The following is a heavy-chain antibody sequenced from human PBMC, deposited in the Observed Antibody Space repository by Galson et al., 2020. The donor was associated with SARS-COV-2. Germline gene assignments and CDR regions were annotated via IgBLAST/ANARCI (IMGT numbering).Heavy chain of an antibody. V-gene: IGHV3-33*01. J-gene: IGHJ4*02. Sequence: GGPLRLSCAASGFTFSNYGMHWVRQAPGKGLEWVAVIWYDGTNKYYADSVKGRFTISRDNSKNMMSLQMNSLRAEDTAVYYCAAPNTPVPGSVYWGQGTLVTVSS. CDR1: GFTFSNYG. CDR2: IWYDGTNK. CDR3: AAPNTPVPGSVY. D-gene: IGHD6-19*01.